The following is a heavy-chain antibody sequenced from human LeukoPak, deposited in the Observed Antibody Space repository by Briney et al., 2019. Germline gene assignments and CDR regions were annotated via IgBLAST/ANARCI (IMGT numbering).Heavy chain of an antibody. CDR3: ARDLHRVDSGNYRATHYYDMDV. V-gene: IGHV4-59*01. CDR2: INHSGST. J-gene: IGHJ6*03. Sequence: PSETLSLTCNVSGGSISSYYWSWIRQHPWQGLEWIGEINHSGSTNYNPSLKSRVTISVDTSKNQSSLKLNSVTAADTAIYYCARDLHRVDSGNYRATHYYDMDVWGKGTTVTVSS. D-gene: IGHD3-3*01. CDR1: GGSISSYY.